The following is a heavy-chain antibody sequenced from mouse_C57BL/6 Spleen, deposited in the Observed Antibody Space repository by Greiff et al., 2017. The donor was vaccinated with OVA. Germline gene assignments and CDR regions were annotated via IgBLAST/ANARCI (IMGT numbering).Heavy chain of an antibody. Sequence: EVKVEESGGGLVKPGGSLKLSCAASGFTFSDYGMHWVRQAPEKGLEWVAYISSGSSTIYYADTVKGRFTISRDNAKNTLVLQMTSLRSEDTAMYYCARVYGYDGGYYFDYWGQGTTLTVSS. D-gene: IGHD2-2*01. CDR1: GFTFSDYG. CDR2: ISSGSSTI. V-gene: IGHV5-17*01. CDR3: ARVYGYDGGYYFDY. J-gene: IGHJ2*01.